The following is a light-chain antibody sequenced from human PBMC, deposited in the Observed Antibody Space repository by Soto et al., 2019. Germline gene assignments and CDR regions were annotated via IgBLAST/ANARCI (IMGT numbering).Light chain of an antibody. Sequence: QSVLTQPPSASGSPGQSVTISCTGTSSDVGGYNSVSWYQQHPGKAPKLMIYEVSKWPSGVPDRFSGSKSGNTASLTVSGLQAEDEADYYCSSYAGSNDLVFGGGTQLTV. CDR3: SSYAGSNDLV. J-gene: IGLJ3*02. CDR1: SSDVGGYNS. V-gene: IGLV2-8*01. CDR2: EVS.